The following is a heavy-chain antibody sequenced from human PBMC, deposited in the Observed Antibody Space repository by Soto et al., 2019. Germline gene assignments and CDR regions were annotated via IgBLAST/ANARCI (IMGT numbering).Heavy chain of an antibody. J-gene: IGHJ6*02. CDR1: GGTFSSYA. Sequence: QVQLVQSGAEGKKPGSSVKVSCKASGGTFSSYAFSWVRQAPGQGLEWMGGIIPVYDTANYAEKFQGRVTLTADESTTTPHMELSSLRSEDTAMYYCARSGGHSHYYYGLDVWGLGTRVTVSS. V-gene: IGHV1-69*01. D-gene: IGHD2-15*01. CDR2: IIPVYDTA. CDR3: ARSGGHSHYYYGLDV.